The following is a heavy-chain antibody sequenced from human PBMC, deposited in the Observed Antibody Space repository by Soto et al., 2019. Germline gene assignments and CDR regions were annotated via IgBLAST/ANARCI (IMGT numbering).Heavy chain of an antibody. J-gene: IGHJ4*02. V-gene: IGHV3-64D*08. CDR1: GFTFSMHS. CDR2: ISRDGRST. D-gene: IGHD3-22*01. CDR3: VKEANPFINTLVVLIFDY. Sequence: VGSLRLSCSASGFTFSMHSMHWVRQTPGKALEYVSAISRDGRSTFYADSVKGRFTISRDNSKNTLYLRMNSLRSDDTAVYYCVKEANPFINTLVVLIFDYWGQGTQVTV.